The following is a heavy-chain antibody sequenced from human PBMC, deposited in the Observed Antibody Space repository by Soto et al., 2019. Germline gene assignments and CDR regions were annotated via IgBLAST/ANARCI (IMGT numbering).Heavy chain of an antibody. J-gene: IGHJ1*01. CDR3: ATFKQAPNGKDL. V-gene: IGHV1-2*06. Sequence: AYVEVSFKTSGYTFTAYYMYWVRQAPGQGLEWVGRINPKSGDTNYAQRFQGRVTMTRDTSINTAYLELSSLRSDDTAFDYCATFKQAPNGKDLWG. D-gene: IGHD2-8*01. CDR2: INPKSGDT. CDR1: GYTFTAYY.